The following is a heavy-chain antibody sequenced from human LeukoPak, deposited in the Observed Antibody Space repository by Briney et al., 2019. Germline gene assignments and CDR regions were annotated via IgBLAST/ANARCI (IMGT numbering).Heavy chain of an antibody. V-gene: IGHV3-7*03. J-gene: IGHJ4*02. Sequence: GGSLRLSCAASGSTFSGYWMDWVRQAPGKGLEWVATIKSDGSATYYVDSVKGRFTISRDNAKNSLYLQMNTLTDEDTAVYYCARETNWSRDYWGQGTLVTVSS. CDR3: ARETNWSRDY. CDR1: GSTFSGYW. D-gene: IGHD1-1*01. CDR2: IKSDGSAT.